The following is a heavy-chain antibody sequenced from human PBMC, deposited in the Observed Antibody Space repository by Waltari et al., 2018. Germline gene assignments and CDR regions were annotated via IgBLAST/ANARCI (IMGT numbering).Heavy chain of an antibody. D-gene: IGHD1-26*01. Sequence: VQLLESGGGVVQPGGSLRLSCAASGFTFSSYGMHWVRQAPGKGLVWGSFLGYGENEKNYGGSGKGRFTISRDNSKNMLYVEMSSLRPEDTGLYYCASYTGSPSRPGPPSLWGHGTLVIVSS. CDR1: GFTFSSYG. J-gene: IGHJ4*01. V-gene: IGHV3-30*02. CDR2: LGYGENEK. CDR3: ASYTGSPSRPGPPSL.